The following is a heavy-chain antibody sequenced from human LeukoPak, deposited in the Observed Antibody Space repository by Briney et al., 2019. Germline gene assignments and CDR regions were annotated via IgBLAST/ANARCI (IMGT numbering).Heavy chain of an antibody. D-gene: IGHD3-10*01. Sequence: SVNVSFKASGFTFTNSAVQWVRQARGQRREGIGWIVLASGNTNYAQKFQERVTITRDMSTSTAYMELSSLRSEDTAVYYCAASPPYYYFDYWGQGTLVTVSS. CDR1: GFTFTNSA. CDR2: IVLASGNT. J-gene: IGHJ4*02. V-gene: IGHV1-58*01. CDR3: AASPPYYYFDY.